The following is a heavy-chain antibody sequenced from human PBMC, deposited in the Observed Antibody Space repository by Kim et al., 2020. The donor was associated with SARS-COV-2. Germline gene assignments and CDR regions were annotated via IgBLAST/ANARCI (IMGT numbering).Heavy chain of an antibody. D-gene: IGHD7-27*01. CDR3: ARSPNWEYIGRFDS. CDR1: GFTFANCD. Sequence: GGSLRLSCAASGFTFANCDMHWVRQAPGKGLEWVAFLSYDGSSQFFIDSVRGRFNISRDNSKNTLYLQMHNLRGEDTASYYCARSPNWEYIGRFDSWGQG. CDR2: LSYDGSSQ. J-gene: IGHJ4*02. V-gene: IGHV3-33*05.